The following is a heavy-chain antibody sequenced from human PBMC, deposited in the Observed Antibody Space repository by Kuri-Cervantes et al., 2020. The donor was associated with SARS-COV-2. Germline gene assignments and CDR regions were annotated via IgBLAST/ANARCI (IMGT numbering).Heavy chain of an antibody. CDR2: ISYDGSNK. Sequence: GESLKISCAASGFTFSSYAMHWVRQAPGKGLEWVAVISYDGSNKYYADSVKGRFTISRDNSKNTLYLQMSSLRAEDTAVYYCARETIVVVPAAPTENWFDPWGQGTLVTVSS. V-gene: IGHV3-30-3*01. J-gene: IGHJ5*02. CDR3: ARETIVVVPAAPTENWFDP. D-gene: IGHD2-2*01. CDR1: GFTFSSYA.